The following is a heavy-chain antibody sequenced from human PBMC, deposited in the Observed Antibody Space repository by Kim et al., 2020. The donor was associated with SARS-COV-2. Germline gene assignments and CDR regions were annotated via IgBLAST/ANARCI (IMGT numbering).Heavy chain of an antibody. Sequence: SVKVSCKASGGTFSSYAISWVRQAPGQGLEWMGGIIPIFGTANYAQKFQGRGTITADESTSTAYMELSSLRAEDTAVYYCARVVEQWLVGWFDPWGQGTLVTVSS. CDR3: ARVVEQWLVGWFDP. CDR1: GGTFSSYA. V-gene: IGHV1-69*13. D-gene: IGHD6-19*01. J-gene: IGHJ5*02. CDR2: IIPIFGTA.